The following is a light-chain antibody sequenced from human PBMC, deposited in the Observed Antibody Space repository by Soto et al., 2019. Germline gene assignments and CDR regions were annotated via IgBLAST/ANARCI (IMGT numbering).Light chain of an antibody. V-gene: IGLV1-40*01. CDR1: SSNIGAGYN. Sequence: QSALTQPPSVSGAPGQRVTISCTGSSSNIGAGYNVHWYQQLPGTAPKLLIYGNSNRPSGVPDRFSGSKSGTSASPAITGLQAEDEADYYCQSYDSSLSGWVFGGGTQLTVL. CDR2: GNS. CDR3: QSYDSSLSGWV. J-gene: IGLJ3*02.